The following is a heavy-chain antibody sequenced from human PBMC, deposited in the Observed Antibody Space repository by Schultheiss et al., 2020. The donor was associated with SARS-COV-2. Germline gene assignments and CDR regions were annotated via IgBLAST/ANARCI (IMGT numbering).Heavy chain of an antibody. CDR2: ISGSGGST. Sequence: GESLKISCAASGFTFSSYSMNWVRQAPGKGLEWVSAISGSGGSTYYADSVKGRFTISRDNSKNTLYLQMNSLRAEDTAVYYCAKDVHLGAFDYWGQGTLVTVSS. CDR1: GFTFSSYS. V-gene: IGHV3-23*01. CDR3: AKDVHLGAFDY. J-gene: IGHJ4*02. D-gene: IGHD3-16*01.